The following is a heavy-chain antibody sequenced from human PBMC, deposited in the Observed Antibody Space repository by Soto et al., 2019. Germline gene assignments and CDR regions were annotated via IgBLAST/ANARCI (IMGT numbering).Heavy chain of an antibody. V-gene: IGHV2-5*02. CDR2: IYWDDDK. Sequence: QITLKESGPTLVKPTQTLTLTCTFSGFSLSTSGVGVGWIRQPPGKALEWLALIYWDDDKRYSPSLRSRLTITKDTSKNQVVLTKTNMDPVDTATYYCAYSPVYSYENRVDFWGQGTLVTVSS. CDR3: AYSPVYSYENRVDF. J-gene: IGHJ4*02. D-gene: IGHD5-18*01. CDR1: GFSLSTSGVG.